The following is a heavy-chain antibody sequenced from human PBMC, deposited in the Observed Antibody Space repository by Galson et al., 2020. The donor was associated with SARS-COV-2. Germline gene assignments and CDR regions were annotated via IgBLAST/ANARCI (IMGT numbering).Heavy chain of an antibody. J-gene: IGHJ6*03. D-gene: IGHD1-1*01. CDR3: ARGGWTTGTTGYYYYYMDV. Sequence: SVKVSCKASGGTFSSHVISWVRQAPGQGLEWMGGIIPIFGTANYAQKFQGRVTITADESTSTAYMELSSLRSEDTAVYYCARGGWTTGTTGYYYYYMDVWCKGTTVTVSS. V-gene: IGHV1-69*13. CDR1: GGTFSSHV. CDR2: IIPIFGTA.